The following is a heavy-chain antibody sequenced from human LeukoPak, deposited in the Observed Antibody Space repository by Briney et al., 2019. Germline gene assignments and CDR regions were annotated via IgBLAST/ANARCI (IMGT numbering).Heavy chain of an antibody. CDR3: ARDPSSSSWYGYYFDY. CDR2: ISSSSSYI. Sequence: PGGSLRLSCAASGFTFSSYSMNWVRQAPGKGLEWVSSISSSSSYIYYADSVKGRFTISRDNAKNSLYLQMNSLRAEDTAVYYCARDPSSSSWYGYYFDYWGQGTLVTVSS. D-gene: IGHD6-13*01. CDR1: GFTFSSYS. J-gene: IGHJ4*02. V-gene: IGHV3-21*01.